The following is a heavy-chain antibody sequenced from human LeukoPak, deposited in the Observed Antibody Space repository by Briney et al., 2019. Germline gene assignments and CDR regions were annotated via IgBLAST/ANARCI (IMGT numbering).Heavy chain of an antibody. CDR3: AKEVGSSYYYGMDV. J-gene: IGHJ6*02. CDR2: ISYDGSNK. D-gene: IGHD6-6*01. Sequence: GRSLRLSCAAPGFTFSSYGMHWVRQAPGKGLEWVAVISYDGSNKYYADSVKGRFTISRDNSKNTLYLQMNSLRAEDTAVYYCAKEVGSSYYYGMDVWGQGTTVTVSS. V-gene: IGHV3-30*18. CDR1: GFTFSSYG.